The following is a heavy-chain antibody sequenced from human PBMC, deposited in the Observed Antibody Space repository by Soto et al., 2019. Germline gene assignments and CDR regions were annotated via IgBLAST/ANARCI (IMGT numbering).Heavy chain of an antibody. CDR1: GFTFSSYG. V-gene: IGHV3-30*18. CDR3: VKDGSSGWPHYYGLDV. Sequence: ESGGGGVQPGRSLRLSCAASGFTFSSYGMHWVRQAPGKGLEWVAVISYDGRNKYYADSVKGRFTISRDNSKNTLYLQMSSLRAEDTAVYYCVKDGSSGWPHYYGLDVWGQGTTVTVSS. CDR2: ISYDGRNK. J-gene: IGHJ6*02. D-gene: IGHD6-19*01.